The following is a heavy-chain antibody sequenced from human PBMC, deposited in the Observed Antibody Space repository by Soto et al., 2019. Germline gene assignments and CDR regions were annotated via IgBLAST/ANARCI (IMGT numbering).Heavy chain of an antibody. V-gene: IGHV4-61*01. CDR1: GGSVSSGSYY. CDR3: SRGAAYYDFCSGYTDYYYYGMDV. Sequence: SETLSLTCTVSGGSVSSGSYYWSWIRQRQGKGLEGMGDLCYSGSTNYNPSLKSRVTISVDTSKNQFSLKLSSVTAADTAVYYCSRGAAYYDFCSGYTDYYYYGMDVWGQGTTVTVSS. CDR2: LCYSGST. D-gene: IGHD3-3*01. J-gene: IGHJ6*02.